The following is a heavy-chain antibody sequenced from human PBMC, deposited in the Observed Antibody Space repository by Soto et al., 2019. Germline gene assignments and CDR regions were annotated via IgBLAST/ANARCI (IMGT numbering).Heavy chain of an antibody. CDR2: IYYSGST. J-gene: IGHJ5*02. D-gene: IGHD3-22*01. CDR1: GASISSGGYY. Sequence: SETLSLTCTVSGASISSGGYYWSWIRQHPGKGLEWIGYIYYSGSTYYNPSLKSRVTISVDTSKNQFSLKLSSVTAADTAVYYCARTSYDSSGTAADPWGQGTLVTVSS. CDR3: ARTSYDSSGTAADP. V-gene: IGHV4-31*03.